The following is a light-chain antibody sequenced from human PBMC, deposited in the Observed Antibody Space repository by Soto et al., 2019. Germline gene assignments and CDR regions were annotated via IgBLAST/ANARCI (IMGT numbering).Light chain of an antibody. V-gene: IGKV1-39*01. Sequence: DIQMTQSPSSLSASVGDRITITCRASESISTYLNWYQQKSGEAPKLLIFGSLNLQSGVPSRFSGGGSGTDFTLTIRSLQLEDFATYYCQQLNTYPWTFGQGTKVDIK. CDR1: ESISTY. CDR2: GSL. J-gene: IGKJ1*01. CDR3: QQLNTYPWT.